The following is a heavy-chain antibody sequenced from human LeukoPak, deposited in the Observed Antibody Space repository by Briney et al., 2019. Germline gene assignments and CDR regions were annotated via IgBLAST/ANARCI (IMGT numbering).Heavy chain of an antibody. CDR2: IYYSGST. V-gene: IGHV4-59*01. Sequence: KPSETLSLTCTVSGGSISSYYWSWIRQPPGEGLEWIGYIYYSGSTNYNPSLKSRVTISVDTSKNQFSLKLSSVTAADTAVYYCARDAEMATIGYFDLWGRGTLVTVSS. D-gene: IGHD5-24*01. J-gene: IGHJ2*01. CDR3: ARDAEMATIGYFDL. CDR1: GGSISSYY.